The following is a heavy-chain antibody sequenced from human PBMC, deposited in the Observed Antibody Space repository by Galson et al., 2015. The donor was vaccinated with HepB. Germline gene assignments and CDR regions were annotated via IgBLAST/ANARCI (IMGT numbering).Heavy chain of an antibody. V-gene: IGHV3-30*04. CDR1: GFTFSSYA. J-gene: IGHJ4*02. CDR3: ARGRSDILTGYYSIAVAGTIDY. CDR2: ISYDGSNK. D-gene: IGHD3-9*01. Sequence: SLRLSCAASGFTFSSYAMHWVRQAPGKGLEWVAVISYDGSNKYYADSVKGRFTISRDNSKNTLYLQMSSLRAEDTAVYYCARGRSDILTGYYSIAVAGTIDYWGQGTLVTVSS.